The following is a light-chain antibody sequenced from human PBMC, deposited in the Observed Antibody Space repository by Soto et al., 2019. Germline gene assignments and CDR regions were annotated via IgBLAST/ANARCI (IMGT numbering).Light chain of an antibody. Sequence: EIVMTQSPATLSVSPGERATLSCRASQSVHSNLAWYQQKPGQAPRLLISDASTRATGIPARFSGSGSGTEFTLTINSLQSEDFAVYSCQQYESWPLTFGGGTKVE. CDR3: QQYESWPLT. CDR2: DAS. J-gene: IGKJ4*01. CDR1: QSVHSN. V-gene: IGKV3-15*01.